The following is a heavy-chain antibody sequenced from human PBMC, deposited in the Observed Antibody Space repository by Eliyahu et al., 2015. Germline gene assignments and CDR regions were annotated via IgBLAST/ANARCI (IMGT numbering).Heavy chain of an antibody. Sequence: VQLVESGGGLVKPGGSLRLSCAASGFXFSXXSXNWVRQAPGKGLEWGSSISSSSSYIYYADSVKGRFTISRDNAKNSLYLQMNSLRAEDTAVYYCARRPRGDGRVHYYYYGMDVWGQGTTVTVSS. D-gene: IGHD1-26*01. CDR1: GFXFSXXS. CDR2: ISSSSSYI. CDR3: ARRPRGDGRVHYYYYGMDV. V-gene: IGHV3-21*01. J-gene: IGHJ6*02.